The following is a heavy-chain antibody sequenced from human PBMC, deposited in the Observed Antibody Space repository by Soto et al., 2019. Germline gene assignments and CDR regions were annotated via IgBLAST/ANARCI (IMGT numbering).Heavy chain of an antibody. CDR3: AKTITTYSGDSRGRGALVDY. J-gene: IGHJ4*02. Sequence: QVQLVESGGGVVQPGRSLRLSCAASGFTFSTYGMHWVRQPPGKGLEWVAVISSDGSNEYYADPVKGRFTISRDNSKNTLYLHMKSLRVEDTAVYYCAKTITTYSGDSRGRGALVDYWAQGTLVTVSS. CDR1: GFTFSTYG. V-gene: IGHV3-30*18. CDR2: ISSDGSNE. D-gene: IGHD3-22*01.